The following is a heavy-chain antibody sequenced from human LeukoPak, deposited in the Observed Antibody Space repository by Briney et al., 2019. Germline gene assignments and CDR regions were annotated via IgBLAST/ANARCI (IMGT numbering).Heavy chain of an antibody. V-gene: IGHV3-74*01. CDR1: GFTFSAFW. J-gene: IGHJ4*02. CDR2: INSDDSRT. CDR3: AREGLYCSNGVCFRAAFDS. D-gene: IGHD2-8*01. Sequence: TGGSLRLSCAASGFTFSAFWMHWVRQAPGKGLVWVSRINSDDSRTTYADSVKGRFTISRDNAKNTLSLQMNSLRAEDTAVYYCAREGLYCSNGVCFRAAFDSWGQGTLVTVSS.